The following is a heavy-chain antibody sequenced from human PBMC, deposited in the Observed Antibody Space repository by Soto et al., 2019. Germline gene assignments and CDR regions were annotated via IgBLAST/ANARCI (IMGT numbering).Heavy chain of an antibody. J-gene: IGHJ4*02. CDR1: GGSFSGYY. CDR2: INHSGST. Sequence: QVQLQQWGAGLLKPSETLSLTCAVYGGSFSGYYWSWIRQPPGKGLEWIGEINHSGSTNYNPPLKSRVTISVDTSKNQFSLKLSSVTAADTAVYYCAREDYDYVWGSYRYGYFDYWGQGTLVTVSS. V-gene: IGHV4-34*01. CDR3: AREDYDYVWGSYRYGYFDY. D-gene: IGHD3-16*02.